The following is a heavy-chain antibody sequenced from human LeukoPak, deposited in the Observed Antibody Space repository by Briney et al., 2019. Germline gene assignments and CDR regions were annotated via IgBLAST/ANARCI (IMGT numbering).Heavy chain of an antibody. Sequence: GGSLRLSCAASGFTFSSYAMSWVRQAPGKGLEWGSAISGSGGSTYYADSVKGRFTISRDNSKNTLYLQMNSLRAEDTAVYYCAKRTDSSGYYYVDYWGQGTLVTVSS. CDR2: ISGSGGST. CDR1: GFTFSSYA. CDR3: AKRTDSSGYYYVDY. D-gene: IGHD3-22*01. V-gene: IGHV3-23*01. J-gene: IGHJ4*02.